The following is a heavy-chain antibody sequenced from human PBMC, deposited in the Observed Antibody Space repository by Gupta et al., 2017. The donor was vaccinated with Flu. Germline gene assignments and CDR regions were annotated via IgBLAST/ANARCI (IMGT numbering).Heavy chain of an antibody. V-gene: IGHV2-26*01. CDR3: ARMREGSTTFLHWLDP. J-gene: IGHJ5*02. CDR2: LSSRDEN. D-gene: IGHD1-7*01. Sequence: QVTLKESGRVLVEPTETLTLTCTVSGFSLSDVGFGVAWIRQPPGKALEWLAYLSSRDENYYATSLRSRLAISEVTSKSQVVLTLTDMGPEDAATYYCARMREGSTTFLHWLDPWGPGTLVTVSS. CDR1: GFSLSDVGFG.